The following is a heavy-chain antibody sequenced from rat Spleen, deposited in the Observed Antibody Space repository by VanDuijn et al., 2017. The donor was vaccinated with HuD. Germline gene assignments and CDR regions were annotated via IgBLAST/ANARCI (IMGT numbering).Heavy chain of an antibody. CDR2: ISYDGGST. CDR3: TTLLGAAFDY. CDR1: GFTFSNYG. V-gene: IGHV5-20*01. Sequence: EVQLVESGGGLVQPGRSMKLSCAASGFTFSNYGMAWVRQAPKKGLEWVAYISYDGGSTYYRDPVKGRFTISRDNAKSTLYLQMDSLRSEDTATYYCTTLLGAAFDYWGQGVMVTVSS. J-gene: IGHJ2*01. D-gene: IGHD5-1*01.